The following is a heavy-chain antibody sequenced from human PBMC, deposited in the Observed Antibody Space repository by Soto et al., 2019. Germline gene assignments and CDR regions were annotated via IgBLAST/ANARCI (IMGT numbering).Heavy chain of an antibody. CDR2: INAGNGNT. D-gene: IGHD4-4*01. V-gene: IGHV1-3*01. Sequence: ASVKVSCKASGSTFTSFAMNWVRRAPGQRLEWMGWINAGNGNTKYSQKFQGRVTITRDTSASTAYMELSSLRSEDTAVYYCSRDPNDYSNYYFDYWGQGTLVTVSS. J-gene: IGHJ4*02. CDR3: SRDPNDYSNYYFDY. CDR1: GSTFTSFA.